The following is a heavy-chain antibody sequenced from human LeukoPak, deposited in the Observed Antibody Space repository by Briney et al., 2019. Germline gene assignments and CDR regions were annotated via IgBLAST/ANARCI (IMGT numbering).Heavy chain of an antibody. Sequence: PSETLSLTCTVSGGSLSSSSYYWGWVRQPPGKGLEWIGNIYYSGSTYSNPSLKSRLTISLDTSQRQFSLRLSFVTAADTALYYCTRGSYDVLTGYSTLGEYWGQGTLVTVSS. CDR2: IYYSGST. V-gene: IGHV4-39*01. J-gene: IGHJ4*02. CDR1: GGSLSSSSYY. CDR3: TRGSYDVLTGYSTLGEY. D-gene: IGHD3-9*01.